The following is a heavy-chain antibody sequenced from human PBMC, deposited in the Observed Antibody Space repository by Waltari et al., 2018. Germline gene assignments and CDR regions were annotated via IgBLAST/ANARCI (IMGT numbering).Heavy chain of an antibody. CDR1: GGSFSGYY. Sequence: QAQLQQWGAGLLKLSETLSLTCAVYGGSFSGYYWIWIRQPPGKGLEWIGEINHSGSTNYNPSLKSRVTISVDTSKNQFSLKLSSVTAADTAVYYCERWRTGREYYYYYGMDVWGQGTTVTVSS. CDR2: INHSGST. D-gene: IGHD1-1*01. CDR3: ERWRTGREYYYYYGMDV. J-gene: IGHJ6*02. V-gene: IGHV4-34*01.